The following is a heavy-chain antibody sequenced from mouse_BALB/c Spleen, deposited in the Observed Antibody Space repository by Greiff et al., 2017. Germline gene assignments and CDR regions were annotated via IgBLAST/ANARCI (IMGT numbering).Heavy chain of an antibody. Sequence: EVQLQQSGPELVKPGASVKMSCKASGYTFTSYVMHWVKQKPGQGLEWIGYINPYNDGTKYNEKFKGKATLTSDKSSSTAYMELSSLTSEDSAVYYCARSGPLYAMDYWGQGTSVTVSS. V-gene: IGHV1-14*01. CDR3: ARSGPLYAMDY. CDR1: GYTFTSYV. CDR2: INPYNDGT. J-gene: IGHJ4*01.